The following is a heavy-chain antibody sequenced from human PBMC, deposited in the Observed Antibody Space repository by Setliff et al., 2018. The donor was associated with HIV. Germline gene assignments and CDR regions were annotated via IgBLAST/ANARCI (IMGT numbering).Heavy chain of an antibody. D-gene: IGHD3-22*01. CDR2: ILPLSGAG. Sequence: AASVKVSCKASGGTFSNYAISWVRQAPGQGLEWMGGILPLSGAGNYAQKFQGRVTITADESTRTAHLDLSSLRSEDTAFYYRATYYFDSSGYYRANYFEYWGQGTLVTVSS. CDR1: GGTFSNYA. V-gene: IGHV1-69*13. CDR3: ATYYFDSSGYYRANYFEY. J-gene: IGHJ4*02.